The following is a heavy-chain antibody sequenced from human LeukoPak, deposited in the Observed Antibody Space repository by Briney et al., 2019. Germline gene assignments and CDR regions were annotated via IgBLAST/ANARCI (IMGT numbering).Heavy chain of an antibody. J-gene: IGHJ4*02. Sequence: SETLSLTCTVSGGSISSGDYYWSWIRQPPGKGLEWIGYIYYSGSTYYNPSLKSRVTISVDTSKDQFSLKLSSVTAADTAVYYCARVAYGENFDYWGQGTLVTVSS. CDR2: IYYSGST. D-gene: IGHD4-17*01. CDR1: GGSISSGDYY. V-gene: IGHV4-30-4*01. CDR3: ARVAYGENFDY.